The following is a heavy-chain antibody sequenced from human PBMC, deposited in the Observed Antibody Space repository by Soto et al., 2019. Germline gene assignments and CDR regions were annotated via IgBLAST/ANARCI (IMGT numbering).Heavy chain of an antibody. V-gene: IGHV1-18*04. CDR2: ISAYNGNT. J-gene: IGHJ4*02. D-gene: IGHD3-22*01. Sequence: EASVKVSCKASGYTFITYGISWVRQAPGQGLEWMGWISAYNGNTNYAQSVQGRVTMTTDTSASTAYMEMRSLRSDDTAVYYCARDSSYYYDSSRYLPFDYWGQGTLVTVSS. CDR1: GYTFITYG. CDR3: ARDSSYYYDSSRYLPFDY.